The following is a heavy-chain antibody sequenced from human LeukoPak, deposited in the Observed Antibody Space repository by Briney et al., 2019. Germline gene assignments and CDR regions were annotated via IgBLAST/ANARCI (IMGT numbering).Heavy chain of an antibody. J-gene: IGHJ4*02. Sequence: GGSLRLSCAAAGFTFSSYAMHWVRQAPGKGLEWVAVISYEGSNKYYADAVKGGFTISRDNSKNTLYMPMNRLRDEDTAVYSCARESPHFWFWSGFFDYWGQGTLVTVSS. D-gene: IGHD3-3*01. CDR2: ISYEGSNK. CDR1: GFTFSSYA. CDR3: ARESPHFWFWSGFFDY. V-gene: IGHV3-30-3*01.